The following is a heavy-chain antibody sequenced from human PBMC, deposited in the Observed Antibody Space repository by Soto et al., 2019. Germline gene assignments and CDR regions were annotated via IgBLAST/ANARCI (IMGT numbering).Heavy chain of an antibody. D-gene: IGHD3-22*01. J-gene: IGHJ6*02. CDR3: ARDREYDSSGYYCPMDV. CDR2: ISYDGSNK. V-gene: IGHV3-30-3*01. Sequence: QVQLVESGGGVVQPGRSLRLSCAASGFTFSSYAMHWVRQPPGKGLEWVAVISYDGSNKYYADSVKGRFTISRDNSKNTLYLQMNSLRAEDTAVYYCARDREYDSSGYYCPMDVWGQGTTVTVSS. CDR1: GFTFSSYA.